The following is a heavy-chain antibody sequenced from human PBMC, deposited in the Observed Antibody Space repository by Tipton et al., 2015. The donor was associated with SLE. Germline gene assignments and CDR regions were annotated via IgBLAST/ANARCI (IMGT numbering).Heavy chain of an antibody. CDR3: ARDTATVPLEY. J-gene: IGHJ4*02. CDR2: INPSGGTT. V-gene: IGHV1-46*01. D-gene: IGHD5-18*01. CDR1: GGTFSSYA. Sequence: QLVQSGPEVKKPGSSVKVSCKASGGTFSSYAISWVRQAPGQGLEWMGRINPSGGTTTYAQKFQGRVTMTRDTSTNTVCMDLSSLRSEDTAVYYCARDTATVPLEYWGQGTLVTVSS.